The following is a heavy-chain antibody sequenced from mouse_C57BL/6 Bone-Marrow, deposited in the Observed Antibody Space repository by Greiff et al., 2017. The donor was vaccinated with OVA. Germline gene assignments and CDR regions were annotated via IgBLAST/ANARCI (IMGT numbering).Heavy chain of an antibody. CDR2: IDPEGGET. Sequence: VQLQQSGAELVKPGASVKLSCTASGFNIKDYYMHWVKQRTEQGLEWIGRIDPEGGETKYAPKFQGKATVTADTSSNTASLQLSSLTSEDTAVYYCARCRWFYPGYFDYCGQGTALTVSS. J-gene: IGHJ2*01. CDR1: GFNIKDYY. CDR3: ARCRWFYPGYFDY. V-gene: IGHV14-2*01. D-gene: IGHD2-3*01.